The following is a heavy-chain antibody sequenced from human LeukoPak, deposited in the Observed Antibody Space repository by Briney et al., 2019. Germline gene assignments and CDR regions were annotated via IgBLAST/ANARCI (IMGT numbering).Heavy chain of an antibody. CDR3: ARGPRYCSGGSCRTGPYNWFDP. CDR2: IIPIFGTA. J-gene: IGHJ5*02. Sequence: SVKVSCKASGGTFSSYAISWVRQAPGQGLEWMGGIIPIFGTANYAQKFQGRVTITTDESTSTAYMELSSLRSEDTAVYYCARGPRYCSGGSCRTGPYNWFDPWGQGTLVTVSS. D-gene: IGHD2-15*01. V-gene: IGHV1-69*05. CDR1: GGTFSSYA.